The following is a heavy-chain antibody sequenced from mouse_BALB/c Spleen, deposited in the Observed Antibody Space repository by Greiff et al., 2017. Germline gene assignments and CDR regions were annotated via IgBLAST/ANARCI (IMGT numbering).Heavy chain of an antibody. V-gene: IGHV5-12-1*01. Sequence: EVKLVESGGGLVKPGGSLKLSCAASGFAFSSYDMSWVRQTPEKRLEWVAYISSGGGSTYYPDTVKGRFTISRDNAKNTLYLQMSSLKSEDTAMYYCARWYDDYAMDYWGQGTSVTVSS. D-gene: IGHD2-14*01. J-gene: IGHJ4*01. CDR1: GFAFSSYD. CDR2: ISSGGGST. CDR3: ARWYDDYAMDY.